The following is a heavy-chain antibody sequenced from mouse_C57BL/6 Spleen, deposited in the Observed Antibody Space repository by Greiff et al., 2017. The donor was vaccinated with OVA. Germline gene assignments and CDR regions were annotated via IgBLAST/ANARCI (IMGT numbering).Heavy chain of an antibody. V-gene: IGHV1-15*01. CDR1: GYTFTDYE. CDR3: RNYYVDS. CDR2: IDPETGGP. J-gene: IGHJ2*01. Sequence: QVQLQQSGAELVRPGASVTLSCKASGYTFTDYEMHWVKQTPVPGLEWIGAIDPETGGPASNQKFKAKAILTADKSSSPAYMELRCLTSADSAVYYCRNYYVDSWGQGTTLPVSS.